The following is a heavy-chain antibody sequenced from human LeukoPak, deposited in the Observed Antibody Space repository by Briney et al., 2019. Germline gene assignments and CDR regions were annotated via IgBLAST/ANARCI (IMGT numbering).Heavy chain of an antibody. D-gene: IGHD6-19*01. V-gene: IGHV3-20*04. CDR3: ARMAGAGYYFYMDV. J-gene: IGHJ6*03. CDR2: RNGGST. Sequence: GGSLRLSCAASGFTFSSYSMNWVRQAPGKGLEWVSGRNGGSTGYKDSVKGRFTISRDNAKNSLYLQMNSLRAEDTALYYCARMAGAGYYFYMDVWGKGTTVTVSS. CDR1: GFTFSSYS.